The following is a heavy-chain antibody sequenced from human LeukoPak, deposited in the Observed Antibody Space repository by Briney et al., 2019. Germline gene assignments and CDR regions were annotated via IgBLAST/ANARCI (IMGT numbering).Heavy chain of an antibody. J-gene: IGHJ5*02. CDR3: ARDLRMYYGSGADWFDP. CDR2: IIPIFGTA. D-gene: IGHD3-10*01. V-gene: IGHV1-69*13. Sequence: GASVKVSCKASGGTFSNHAVSWVRQAPGQGLEWMGGIIPIFGTANYAQKFQGRVTITADESTSTAYMELSSLRSEDTAVYYRARDLRMYYGSGADWFDPWGQGTLVTVSS. CDR1: GGTFSNHA.